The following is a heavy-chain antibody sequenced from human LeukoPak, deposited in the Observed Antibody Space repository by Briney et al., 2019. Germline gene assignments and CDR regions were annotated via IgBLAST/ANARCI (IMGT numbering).Heavy chain of an antibody. V-gene: IGHV4-34*01. CDR2: INHSGST. CDR3: ARHRFASPLDS. J-gene: IGHJ4*02. Sequence: SETVSLTCAVYGGSFSGYYWSWIRQPPGKGLEWIGEINHSGSTNYNPSLKSRVTISVDTSKDQISLKLSSVTAADTAVYYCARHRFASPLDSWGQGTLVTVSS. D-gene: IGHD2-21*01. CDR1: GGSFSGYY.